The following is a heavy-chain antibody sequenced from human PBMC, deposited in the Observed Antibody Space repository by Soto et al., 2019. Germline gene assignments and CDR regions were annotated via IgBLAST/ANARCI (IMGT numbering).Heavy chain of an antibody. D-gene: IGHD3-22*01. V-gene: IGHV1-24*01. CDR2: FDPEDGET. CDR3: ARGRSEIPLGYDSSGYYPYYYYGMDV. J-gene: IGHJ6*02. CDR1: GYTLTELS. Sequence: GASVKVSCKVSGYTLTELSMHWVRQAPGKGLEWMGGFDPEDGETIYAQKFQGRVTMTEDTSTDTAYMELSSLRSEDTAVYYCARGRSEIPLGYDSSGYYPYYYYGMDVWGQGTTVTVSS.